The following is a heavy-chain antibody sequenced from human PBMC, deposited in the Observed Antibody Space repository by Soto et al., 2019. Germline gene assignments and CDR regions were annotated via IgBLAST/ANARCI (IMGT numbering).Heavy chain of an antibody. Sequence: SETLSLTCAVYGGSFSGYYWSWIRQPPGKGLEWIGEINHSGSTNYNPSLKSRVTISVDTSKNQFSLKLSSVTAADTAVYYCARRRYCSGGSCYPPIDWFDPWGQGTLVTVSS. V-gene: IGHV4-34*01. CDR2: INHSGST. CDR3: ARRRYCSGGSCYPPIDWFDP. CDR1: GGSFSGYY. D-gene: IGHD2-15*01. J-gene: IGHJ5*02.